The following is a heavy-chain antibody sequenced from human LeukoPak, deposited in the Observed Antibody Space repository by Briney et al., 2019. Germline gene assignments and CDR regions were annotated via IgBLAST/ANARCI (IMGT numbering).Heavy chain of an antibody. Sequence: SQTLSLTFAISGDSVSSNSVAWNWIRQSPSRGLEWQGRTYYRSKWYNEYAVSVKSRMTINPDTSKNQFSLLLNSVTPEDTAVYYCVRWSHNSHYFDYWGQGTLVTVSS. J-gene: IGHJ4*02. CDR1: GDSVSSNSVA. CDR2: TYYRSKWYN. V-gene: IGHV6-1*01. CDR3: VRWSHNSHYFDY. D-gene: IGHD1-14*01.